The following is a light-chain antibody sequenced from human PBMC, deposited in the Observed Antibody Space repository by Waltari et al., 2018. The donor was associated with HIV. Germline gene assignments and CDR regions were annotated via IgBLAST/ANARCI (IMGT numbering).Light chain of an antibody. CDR2: EVS. Sequence: QSALTQPASVSGSPGQSITISCTGTSRDVCGYNYVSWYQQHPGKAPKLMIYEVSNRPSGVSNRFSGSKSGNTASLTISGLQAEDEADYYCSSYTSSSTYVFGTGTKVTVL. V-gene: IGLV2-14*01. J-gene: IGLJ1*01. CDR3: SSYTSSSTYV. CDR1: SRDVCGYNY.